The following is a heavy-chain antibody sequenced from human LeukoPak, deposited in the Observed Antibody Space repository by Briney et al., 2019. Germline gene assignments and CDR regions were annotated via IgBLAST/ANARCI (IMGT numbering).Heavy chain of an antibody. V-gene: IGHV4-59*01. CDR2: IYYSGST. D-gene: IGHD6-19*01. Sequence: PSETLSLTCTVSGGSISSYYWSWIRQPPGKGLEWIGYIYYSGSTNYNPSLKSRVTISVDTSKNQFSLKLSSVTAADTAVYYCARVGYSSGWYRPFEYWGQGTLVTVSS. J-gene: IGHJ4*02. CDR1: GGSISSYY. CDR3: ARVGYSSGWYRPFEY.